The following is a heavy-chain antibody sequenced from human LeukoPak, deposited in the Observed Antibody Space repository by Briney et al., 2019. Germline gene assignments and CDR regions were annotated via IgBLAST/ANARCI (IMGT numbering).Heavy chain of an antibody. CDR2: IRYDGSNK. D-gene: IGHD3-10*01. CDR3: ARDGGYFVSGSYYSSLSIDY. CDR1: GFTFRIYG. V-gene: IGHV3-30*02. J-gene: IGHJ4*02. Sequence: GGSLRLSCAASGFTFRIYGMHWVRQAPGKGLEWVAFIRYDGSNKYYADSVKGRFTISRDNSKNTLYLQMNSLRAEDTAVYYCARDGGYFVSGSYYSSLSIDYWGQGTLVTVSS.